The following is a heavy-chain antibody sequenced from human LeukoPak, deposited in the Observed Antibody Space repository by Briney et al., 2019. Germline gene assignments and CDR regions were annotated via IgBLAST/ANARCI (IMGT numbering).Heavy chain of an antibody. J-gene: IGHJ4*02. CDR3: ARGITMIGGDFDY. D-gene: IGHD3-10*02. Sequence: ASVKGSCKASGYTFTGYYMHWVREAPGQGLEWMGWINPNSGGTNYAQKFQGRVTMTRDTSISTAYMELSRLRSDDTAVYYCARGITMIGGDFDYWGQGTLVTVSS. V-gene: IGHV1-2*02. CDR2: INPNSGGT. CDR1: GYTFTGYY.